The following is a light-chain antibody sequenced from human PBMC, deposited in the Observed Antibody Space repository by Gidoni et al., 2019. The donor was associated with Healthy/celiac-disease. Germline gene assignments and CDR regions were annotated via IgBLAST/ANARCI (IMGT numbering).Light chain of an antibody. CDR2: AAS. V-gene: IGKV1-39*01. J-gene: IGKJ3*01. CDR1: QSISSD. CDR3: QQSYSTLFT. Sequence: DIQMTQSPSSLSASVGDRVTITCRASQSISSDLNWYQQKPGKAPKLLIYAASSLQSGVPSRFSGSGSGTDFTLTISSLQPEDFATYYGQQSYSTLFTFGPGTKVDIK.